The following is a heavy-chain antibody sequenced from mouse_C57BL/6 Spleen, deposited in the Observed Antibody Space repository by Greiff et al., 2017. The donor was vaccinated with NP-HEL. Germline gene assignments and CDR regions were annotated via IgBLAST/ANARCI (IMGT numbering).Heavy chain of an antibody. Sequence: EVMLVESGGGLVQPKGSLKLSCAASGFSFNTYAMNWVRQAPGKGLEWVARIRSKSNNYATYYADSVKDRFTISRDDSESMLYLQMNNLKTEDTAMYYCVRGRLPFYAMDYWGQGTSVTVSS. D-gene: IGHD2-4*01. J-gene: IGHJ4*01. V-gene: IGHV10-1*01. CDR1: GFSFNTYA. CDR2: IRSKSNNYAT. CDR3: VRGRLPFYAMDY.